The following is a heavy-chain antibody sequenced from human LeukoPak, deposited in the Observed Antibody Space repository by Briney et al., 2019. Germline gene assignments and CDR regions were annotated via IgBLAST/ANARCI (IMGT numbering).Heavy chain of an antibody. CDR3: AREYCSSTSCYLWPASVLDY. CDR2: INPNSGGT. J-gene: IGHJ4*02. Sequence: ASAKVSCKASGYTFTGYYMHWVRQAPGQGLEWMGWINPNSGGTNYAQKFQGRVTMTRDTSISTAYMELSRLRSDDTAVYYCAREYCSSTSCYLWPASVLDYWGQGTLVSVSS. CDR1: GYTFTGYY. V-gene: IGHV1-2*02. D-gene: IGHD2-2*01.